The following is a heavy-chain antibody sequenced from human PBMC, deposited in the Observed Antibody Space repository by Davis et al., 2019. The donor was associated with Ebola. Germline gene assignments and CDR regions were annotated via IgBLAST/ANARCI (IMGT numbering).Heavy chain of an antibody. Sequence: GGSLRLSCAASGFTFSNYAMHWVRQAPGKGLEWVALIPHDGRNAYYTDSVKGRFTISRDNSKSTLFLQMNSLTTEDTGVYYCTTEPRLQISSWDARTYPYYYHMDVWGQGTMVTVSS. D-gene: IGHD6-13*01. CDR3: TTEPRLQISSWDARTYPYYYHMDV. V-gene: IGHV3-30*04. J-gene: IGHJ6*02. CDR2: IPHDGRNA. CDR1: GFTFSNYA.